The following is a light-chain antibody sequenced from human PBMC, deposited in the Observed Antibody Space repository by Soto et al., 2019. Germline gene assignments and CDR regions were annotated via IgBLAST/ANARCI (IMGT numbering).Light chain of an antibody. Sequence: EIVMTQPPATLSVSPVEIANLYCRASQSVSSNLAWYQQKPGQAPRLLIYGASTRATGIPARFSGSGYGTEFTLTISSLQSEDFAAYYCQQYNNWPLTCGGGTKGDIK. CDR3: QQYNNWPLT. J-gene: IGKJ4*01. V-gene: IGKV3-15*01. CDR2: GAS. CDR1: QSVSSN.